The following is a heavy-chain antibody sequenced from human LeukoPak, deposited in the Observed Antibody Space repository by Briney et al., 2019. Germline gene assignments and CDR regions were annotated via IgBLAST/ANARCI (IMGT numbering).Heavy chain of an antibody. CDR3: ARGHYGMDV. J-gene: IGHJ6*02. Sequence: GGSLRLSCAASGFTFSSYGMHWVRQAPGKGLEWVAVIWYDGSNKYYADSVKGRFTVSRDNSKNTLYLQMNSLRAEDTAVYYCARGHYGMDVWGQETTVTVSS. CDR2: IWYDGSNK. V-gene: IGHV3-33*01. CDR1: GFTFSSYG.